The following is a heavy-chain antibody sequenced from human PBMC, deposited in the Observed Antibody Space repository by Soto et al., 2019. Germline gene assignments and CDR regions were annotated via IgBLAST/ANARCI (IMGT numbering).Heavy chain of an antibody. D-gene: IGHD1-26*01. CDR3: AKVLVGSPMGTFDY. CDR2: ISGSGGST. J-gene: IGHJ4*02. Sequence: EVQLLESGGDLVQPGGSLRLSCAASGFTFNIYAMTWVRQAPGKGLECVSDISGSGGSTSYADSVKGRFTISRDNAKNTLFLQMHSLRAEDTALYYCAKVLVGSPMGTFDYWGQGTLVTVSS. V-gene: IGHV3-23*01. CDR1: GFTFNIYA.